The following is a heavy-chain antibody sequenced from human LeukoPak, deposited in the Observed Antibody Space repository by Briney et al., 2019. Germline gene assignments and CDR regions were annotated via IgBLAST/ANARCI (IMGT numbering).Heavy chain of an antibody. D-gene: IGHD3-22*01. Sequence: ASVKVSCKASGYTFTGYYMHWVRQAPGQGLEWMGWINPNSGGTNYAQKFQGRVTMTRDTSISTAYMELSRLRSDDTAVYYCARASHYYDSSGYSYWGQGTLVTVSS. CDR2: INPNSGGT. CDR3: ARASHYYDSSGYSY. CDR1: GYTFTGYY. J-gene: IGHJ4*02. V-gene: IGHV1-2*02.